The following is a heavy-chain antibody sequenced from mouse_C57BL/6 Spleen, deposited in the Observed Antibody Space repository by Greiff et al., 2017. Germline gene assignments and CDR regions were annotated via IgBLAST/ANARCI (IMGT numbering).Heavy chain of an antibody. J-gene: IGHJ2*01. CDR2: IYPSDSET. D-gene: IGHD2-3*01. Sequence: VKLQQPGAELVRPGSSVKLSCKASGYTFTSYWMDWVKQRPGQGLEWIGNIYPSDSETHYNQKFKDKATLTVDKSSSTAYMQLSSLTSEDSAVYYCARGVYDGYFDYWGQGTTLTVSS. V-gene: IGHV1-61*01. CDR3: ARGVYDGYFDY. CDR1: GYTFTSYW.